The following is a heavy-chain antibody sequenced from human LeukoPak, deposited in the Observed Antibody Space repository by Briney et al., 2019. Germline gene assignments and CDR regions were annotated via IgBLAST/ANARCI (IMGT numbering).Heavy chain of an antibody. CDR1: GGSFSGYY. V-gene: IGHV4-34*01. D-gene: IGHD3-22*01. J-gene: IGHJ4*02. Sequence: SETLSLTCAVYGGSFSGYYWSWIRQPPGKGLEWIGEVNHSGSTNYNPSLKSRVTISVDTSKNQFSLKLSSVTAADTAVYYCGADSSGYSPTIDYWGQGTLVTVSS. CDR2: VNHSGST. CDR3: GADSSGYSPTIDY.